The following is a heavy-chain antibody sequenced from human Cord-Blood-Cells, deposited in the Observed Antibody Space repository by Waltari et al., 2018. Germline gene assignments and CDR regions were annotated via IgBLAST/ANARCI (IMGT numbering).Heavy chain of an antibody. V-gene: IGHV4-59*11. Sequence: QVQLQESGPGLVKPSETLSLTCTVSGGSISSHYWSWIRQPPGKGLEWIGYIYYSGRTNCIPSLKSRVTISVDTSKNQFSLKLSSVTAADTAVYYCARDRGSGSYDYWGQGTLVTVSS. D-gene: IGHD3-10*01. J-gene: IGHJ4*02. CDR2: IYYSGRT. CDR3: ARDRGSGSYDY. CDR1: GGSISSHY.